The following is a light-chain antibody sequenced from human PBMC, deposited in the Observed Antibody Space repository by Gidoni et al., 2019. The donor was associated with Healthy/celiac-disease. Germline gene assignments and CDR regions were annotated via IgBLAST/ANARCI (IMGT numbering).Light chain of an antibody. CDR3: SSYAGSNNFVV. Sequence: QSALTQPPSASVSPGQSVTISCTGTSSDVGGYNYVSWYQQHPGKAPKLMIYEFSKRPSGVPDRFSGSKSGNTASLTVSGLQAEDEADYYCSSYAGSNNFVVFGGGTKLTVL. CDR2: EFS. CDR1: SSDVGGYNY. J-gene: IGLJ2*01. V-gene: IGLV2-8*01.